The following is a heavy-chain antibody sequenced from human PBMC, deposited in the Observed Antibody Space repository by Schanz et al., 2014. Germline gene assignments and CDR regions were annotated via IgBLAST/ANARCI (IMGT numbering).Heavy chain of an antibody. CDR2: ISYDGSSK. CDR3: AKDLVPHVQQLIRSGGAHLDH. V-gene: IGHV3-30*18. CDR1: GFTFSIYG. J-gene: IGHJ4*02. Sequence: QVQLVESGGGVVQPGRSRRLSCEASGFTFSIYGMSWVRQAPGKGLEWVALISYDGSSKNHADSVQGRFTIFRDNSKNALYLQMDSLRAADAAVYYCAKDLVPHVQQLIRSGGAHLDHWGQGTLVTVSS. D-gene: IGHD6-13*01.